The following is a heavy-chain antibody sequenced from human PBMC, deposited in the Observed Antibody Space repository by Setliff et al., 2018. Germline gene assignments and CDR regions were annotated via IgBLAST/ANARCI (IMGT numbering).Heavy chain of an antibody. CDR3: ARAVVGYGDLYYFDC. CDR2: ISSSSSYI. D-gene: IGHD4-17*01. V-gene: IGHV3-21*06. J-gene: IGHJ4*02. Sequence: PGGSLRLSCTASGFTFSTYTMNWVRQAPGKGLEWVSSISSSSSYIFYADSVKGRFTISRDNAKNSVHLQMNSLTAEDTAVYYCARAVVGYGDLYYFDCWGQGTLVT. CDR1: GFTFSTYT.